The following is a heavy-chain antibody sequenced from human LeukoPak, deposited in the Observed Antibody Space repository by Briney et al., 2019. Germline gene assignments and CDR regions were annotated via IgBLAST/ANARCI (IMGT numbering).Heavy chain of an antibody. D-gene: IGHD3-10*01. Sequence: ASVKVSCKASGYTFTGYYTHWVRQAPGQGLEWMGRINPNSGGTNYAQKFQGRVTMTRDTSISTAYMELSRLRSDDTAVYYCARSRRMVRGVIAYFDCWGQGTLVTVSS. V-gene: IGHV1-2*06. J-gene: IGHJ4*02. CDR1: GYTFTGYY. CDR3: ARSRRMVRGVIAYFDC. CDR2: INPNSGGT.